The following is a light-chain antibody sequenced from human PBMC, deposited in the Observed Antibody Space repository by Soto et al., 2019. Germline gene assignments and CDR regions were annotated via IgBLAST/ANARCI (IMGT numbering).Light chain of an antibody. V-gene: IGKV3-15*01. CDR2: GAS. CDR1: QSVSSSY. J-gene: IGKJ1*01. Sequence: EIVLPQYPGTLSLSPGERATLSCMASQSVSSSYLAWYQQKPGQAPRLLIYGASTRATGIPARFSGSGSGTEFTLTISSLQSEDFAVYYCQQYNNGTPKTFGQGTKVDIK. CDR3: QQYNNGTPKT.